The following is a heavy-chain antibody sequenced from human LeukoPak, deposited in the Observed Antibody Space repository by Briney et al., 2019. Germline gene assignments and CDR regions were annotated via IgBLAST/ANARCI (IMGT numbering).Heavy chain of an antibody. CDR2: IYYSGST. J-gene: IGHJ3*02. CDR3: ARGYYDILTSDAFDI. D-gene: IGHD3-9*01. V-gene: IGHV4-59*01. CDR1: GGSISSYY. Sequence: SETLSLTCTVSGGSISSYYWSWIRQPPGKGLEWIGYIYYSGSTKYNPSLKSRVTISVDTSKNQFSLKLSSVTAADTAVYYCARGYYDILTSDAFDIWGQGTMVTVSS.